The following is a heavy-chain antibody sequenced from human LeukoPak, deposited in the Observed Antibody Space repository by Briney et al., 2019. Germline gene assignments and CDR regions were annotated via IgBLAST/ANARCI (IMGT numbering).Heavy chain of an antibody. J-gene: IGHJ5*02. Sequence: SETLSLTCTVSGGSISSYYWAWIRQPPGKGLEWIGSAYYNGETYYNPSLKSRVTISVDTSKSRFSLKLTSVTAADTAVYFCARDSRYDSTGHAPWGQGSLVTVSS. CDR3: ARDSRYDSTGHAP. CDR2: AYYNGET. D-gene: IGHD3-22*01. V-gene: IGHV4-39*07. CDR1: GGSISSYY.